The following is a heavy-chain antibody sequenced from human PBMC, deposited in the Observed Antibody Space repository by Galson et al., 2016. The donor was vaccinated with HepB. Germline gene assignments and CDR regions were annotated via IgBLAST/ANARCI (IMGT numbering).Heavy chain of an antibody. CDR2: ITHSGST. Sequence: SETLSLTCAVYGGSFSGYYWSWIRQPPGKGLEWIGEITHSGSTNYNPSLKSRVSISVDTSKNQFSLKLSSVSAADTAVYYCERGGNPDHGDYASAYYYMDVWGKGTTVTVSS. V-gene: IGHV4-34*01. CDR1: GGSFSGYY. D-gene: IGHD4-17*01. CDR3: ERGGNPDHGDYASAYYYMDV. J-gene: IGHJ6*03.